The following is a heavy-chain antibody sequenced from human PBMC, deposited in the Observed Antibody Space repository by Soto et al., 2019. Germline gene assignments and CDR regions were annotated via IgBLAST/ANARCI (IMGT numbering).Heavy chain of an antibody. Sequence: PGELLKNRYKGSGDSFTSYWSSWVRQMPGKGLEWMGRIDPSDSYTNYSPSFQGHVTISADKSISTAYLQWSSLKASDTAMYYCARHLGGATPPFCYCYGMDVWGQGTTVTVSS. CDR3: ARHLGGATPPFCYCYGMDV. V-gene: IGHV5-10-1*01. D-gene: IGHD1-26*01. CDR2: IDPSDSYT. J-gene: IGHJ6*02. CDR1: GDSFTSYW.